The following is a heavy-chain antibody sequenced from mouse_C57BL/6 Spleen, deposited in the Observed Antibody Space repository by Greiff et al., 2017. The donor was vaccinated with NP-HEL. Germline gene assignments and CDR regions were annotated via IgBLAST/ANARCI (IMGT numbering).Heavy chain of an antibody. D-gene: IGHD2-3*01. CDR2: INPNNGGT. CDR3: ARGGYFLDY. Sequence: EVQLQQSGPELVKPGASVKISCKASGYTFTDYYMNWVKQSHGKSLEWIGDINPNNGGTSYNQQFKGKATLTVDKSSSTAYMELRSLTSEDSAVYYCARGGYFLDYWGQGTTLTVSS. V-gene: IGHV1-26*01. CDR1: GYTFTDYY. J-gene: IGHJ2*01.